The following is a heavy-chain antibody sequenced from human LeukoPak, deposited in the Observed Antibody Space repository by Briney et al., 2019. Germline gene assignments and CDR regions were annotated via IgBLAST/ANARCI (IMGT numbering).Heavy chain of an antibody. Sequence: ASVKVSCKASGYTFTGYYMHWVRQAPGQGLEWVGWINPKNGGSNYAQKFQGRGTMTRDRSISTAHMELSRLTSDDTAVYYCARASFWESPINWFAPWGQGTLVTVSS. CDR3: ARASFWESPINWFAP. J-gene: IGHJ5*02. CDR1: GYTFTGYY. D-gene: IGHD3-16*01. V-gene: IGHV1-2*02. CDR2: INPKNGGS.